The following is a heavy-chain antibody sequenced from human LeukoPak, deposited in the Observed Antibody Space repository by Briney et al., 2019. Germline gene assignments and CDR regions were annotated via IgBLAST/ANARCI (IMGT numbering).Heavy chain of an antibody. Sequence: SQTLSLTCAVSGGSISSGGYSWSWIRQPPGKGLEWIGYIYHSGSTYYNPSLKSRVTISVDRSKNQSSLKLSSVTAADTAVYYCARSAMATLDYWGQGTLVTVSS. CDR2: IYHSGST. V-gene: IGHV4-30-2*01. D-gene: IGHD5-18*01. CDR3: ARSAMATLDY. J-gene: IGHJ4*02. CDR1: GGSISSGGYS.